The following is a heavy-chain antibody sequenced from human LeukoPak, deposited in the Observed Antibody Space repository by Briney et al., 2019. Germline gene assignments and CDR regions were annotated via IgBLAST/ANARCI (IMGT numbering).Heavy chain of an antibody. Sequence: ASVKVSCKVSGYTLTELSMHWVRQAPGKGLEWMGGFDPEDGETIYAQKFQGRVTMTEDTSTDTAYMELSSLRSEDTAVYYCATALDSSGFYAFDIWGQGTMVTVSS. CDR2: FDPEDGET. D-gene: IGHD3-22*01. J-gene: IGHJ3*02. CDR1: GYTLTELS. V-gene: IGHV1-24*01. CDR3: ATALDSSGFYAFDI.